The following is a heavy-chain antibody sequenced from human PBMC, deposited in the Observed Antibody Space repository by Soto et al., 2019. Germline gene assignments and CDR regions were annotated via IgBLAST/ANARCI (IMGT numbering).Heavy chain of an antibody. CDR3: ARRYGSCFDY. V-gene: IGHV4-59*08. CDR2: IYYSGST. J-gene: IGHJ4*02. D-gene: IGHD5-18*01. CDR1: GGSISSYY. Sequence: PSETLSLTCTVSGGSISSYYWSWIRQPPGKGLKRIRYIYYSGSTNYNPSIKSRVTISVDTSKNRFSLKLSSVAAADTAVYYCARRYGSCFDYWGQGTLVTVSS.